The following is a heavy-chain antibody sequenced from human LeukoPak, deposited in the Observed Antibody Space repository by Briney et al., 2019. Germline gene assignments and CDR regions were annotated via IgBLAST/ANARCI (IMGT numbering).Heavy chain of an antibody. D-gene: IGHD4-17*01. J-gene: IGHJ4*02. CDR1: GYTFTGYY. Sequence: GASVKVSCKASGYTFTGYYMHWVRQAPGQGLEWMGWINPNSGGTNYAQKFQSRVTMTRDTSISTAYMELSRLRSDDTAVYYCARDPFDYGDYLRDYWGQGTLVTVSS. V-gene: IGHV1-2*02. CDR3: ARDPFDYGDYLRDY. CDR2: INPNSGGT.